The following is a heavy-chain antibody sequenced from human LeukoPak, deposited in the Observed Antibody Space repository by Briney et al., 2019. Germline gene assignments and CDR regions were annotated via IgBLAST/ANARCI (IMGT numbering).Heavy chain of an antibody. J-gene: IGHJ4*02. Sequence: GGSLRLSCAASGFTFSSYSMNWVRQAPGMGLEWISYIGISSGNTKYADSVKGRFTISGDSAKNSLYLQMNSLRVEDTAVYYCARDHNYAFDNWGQGTLVTVSS. CDR3: ARDHNYAFDN. D-gene: IGHD1-1*01. V-gene: IGHV3-48*04. CDR2: IGISSGNT. CDR1: GFTFSSYS.